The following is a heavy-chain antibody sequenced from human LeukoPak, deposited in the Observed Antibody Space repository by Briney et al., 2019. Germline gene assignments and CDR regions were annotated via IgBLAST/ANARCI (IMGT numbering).Heavy chain of an antibody. CDR2: ITGSGGRI. Sequence: GGSLRLSCEASGFSFDDYAMAWVRQAPGKGLQWVSDITGSGGRIDHADSVRGRFIISRDNSKNKLYLQMNSLRAEDTAIYFCAKDRYCSGGSCYADAFDVWGPGIMVTVSS. D-gene: IGHD2-15*01. V-gene: IGHV3-23*01. J-gene: IGHJ3*01. CDR1: GFSFDDYA. CDR3: AKDRYCSGGSCYADAFDV.